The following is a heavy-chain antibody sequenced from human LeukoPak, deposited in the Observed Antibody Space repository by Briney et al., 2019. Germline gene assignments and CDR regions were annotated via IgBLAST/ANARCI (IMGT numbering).Heavy chain of an antibody. CDR3: ARGPYSYDSSGAFDI. J-gene: IGHJ3*02. D-gene: IGHD3-22*01. V-gene: IGHV1-18*01. CDR2: ISTYNGNT. Sequence: ASVKVSCKASGYTFTSYGIIWVRQAPGQGLEWMGWISTYNGNTNYAQKIQGRVTMTTDTSTSTAYMELRSLRSDDTAVYYCARGPYSYDSSGAFDIWGQGTMVTVSS. CDR1: GYTFTSYG.